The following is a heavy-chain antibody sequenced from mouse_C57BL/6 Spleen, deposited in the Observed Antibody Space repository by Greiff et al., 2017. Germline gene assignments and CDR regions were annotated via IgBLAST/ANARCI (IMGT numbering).Heavy chain of an antibody. D-gene: IGHD1-1*01. J-gene: IGHJ1*03. V-gene: IGHV5-16*01. CDR1: GFTFSDYY. CDR3: ARDYYGSRPSHWYFDV. Sequence: EVQRVESEGGLVQPGSSMKLSCTASGFTFSDYYMAWVRQVPEKGLEWVANINYDGSSTYYLDSLKSRFIISRDNAKNILYLQMSSLKSEDTATYYWARDYYGSRPSHWYFDVGGTGTTVTVSS. CDR2: INYDGSST.